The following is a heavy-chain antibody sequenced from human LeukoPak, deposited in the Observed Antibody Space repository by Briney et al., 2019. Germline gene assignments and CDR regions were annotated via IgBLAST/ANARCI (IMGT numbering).Heavy chain of an antibody. Sequence: ASVKVSCKASGHTFTSYYMHWVRQAPGQGLEWMGIINPSGGSTSYAQKFQGRVTMTRDTSTSTVYMELSSLRSEDTAVYYCARESWERYFDYWGQGTLVTVSS. V-gene: IGHV1-46*01. J-gene: IGHJ4*02. CDR3: ARESWERYFDY. CDR2: INPSGGST. D-gene: IGHD1-1*01. CDR1: GHTFTSYY.